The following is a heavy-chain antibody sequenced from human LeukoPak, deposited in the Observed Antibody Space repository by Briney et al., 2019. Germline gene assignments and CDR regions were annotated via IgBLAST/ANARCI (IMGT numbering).Heavy chain of an antibody. Sequence: SETLSLTCAVYGGSFSSYYWSWIRQPPGKGLEWIGYIYYSGSTNYNPSLKSRVTISVDTSKNQFSLKLSSVTAADTAVYYCARQAVDYTNSDYYYYGMDVWGQGTTVTVSS. J-gene: IGHJ6*02. D-gene: IGHD2-8*01. CDR1: GGSFSSYY. CDR2: IYYSGST. V-gene: IGHV4-59*08. CDR3: ARQAVDYTNSDYYYYGMDV.